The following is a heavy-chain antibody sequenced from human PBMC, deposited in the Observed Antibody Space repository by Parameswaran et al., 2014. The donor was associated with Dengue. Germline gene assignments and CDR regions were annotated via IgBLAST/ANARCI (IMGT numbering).Heavy chain of an antibody. D-gene: IGHD3-3*01. V-gene: IGHV4-59*01. CDR2: SITVEH. J-gene: IGHJ4*02. CDR3: ARGHYYDFWSGGYYFDY. Sequence: VRQAPGRDWSGLGISITVEHQLQPSLKSRVTISVDTSKNQFSLKLSSVTAADTAVYYCARGHYYDFWSGGYYFDYWGQGTLVTVSS.